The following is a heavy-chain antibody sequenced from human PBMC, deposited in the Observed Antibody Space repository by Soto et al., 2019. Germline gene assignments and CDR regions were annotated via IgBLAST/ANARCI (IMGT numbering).Heavy chain of an antibody. CDR3: AKLSDGWYGALHI. Sequence: GGSLRLSCAASGFTFTSYAMTWVRQAPGKGLEWVSSISGSGASTYYADSVKGRFTISRDNSENTLYLQMNTLRAEDTAVYYCAKLSDGWYGALHIWGQGTMVTVSS. J-gene: IGHJ3*02. CDR2: ISGSGAST. V-gene: IGHV3-23*01. CDR1: GFTFTSYA. D-gene: IGHD6-19*01.